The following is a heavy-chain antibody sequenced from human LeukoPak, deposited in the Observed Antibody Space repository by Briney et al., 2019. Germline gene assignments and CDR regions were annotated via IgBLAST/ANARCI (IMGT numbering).Heavy chain of an antibody. Sequence: GESLRLSCAASGLTFSSYGMNWVRKAPAKGLEWVTTIGHVGINKYYADSVKGRFTVSRDNSRNMLYLQMNSLRPEDTAVYYCATVHAYASRGFYYVLDYWGQGSLVTVSS. CDR2: IGHVGINK. CDR1: GLTFSSYG. D-gene: IGHD3-22*01. J-gene: IGHJ4*02. V-gene: IGHV3-30*02. CDR3: ATVHAYASRGFYYVLDY.